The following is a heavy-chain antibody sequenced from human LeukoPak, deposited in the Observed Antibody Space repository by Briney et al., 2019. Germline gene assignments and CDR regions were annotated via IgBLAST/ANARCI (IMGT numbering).Heavy chain of an antibody. V-gene: IGHV3-66*01. Sequence: GGSLRLSWAASGFTVSSNYMSWVRQAPGKGLEWVSVIYSGGSTYYADSVKGRFTISRDNSKNTLYLQMNSLRAEDTAVYYCARDVAVNDAFDIWGQGTMVTVAS. D-gene: IGHD2-21*01. CDR3: ARDVAVNDAFDI. CDR2: IYSGGST. J-gene: IGHJ3*02. CDR1: GFTVSSNY.